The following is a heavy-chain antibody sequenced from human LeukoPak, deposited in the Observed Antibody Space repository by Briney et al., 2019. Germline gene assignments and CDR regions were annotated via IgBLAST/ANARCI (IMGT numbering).Heavy chain of an antibody. D-gene: IGHD3-10*01. CDR3: ARTAMVRALYMDV. CDR2: IKQDGSEK. V-gene: IGHV3-7*01. CDR1: GFTFGSHI. Sequence: GGSLRLSRAASGFTFGSHIMNWVRQAPGKGLEWVANIKQDGSEKYYVDSVKGRFTISRDNAKNSLYLQMNSLRAEDTAVYYCARTAMVRALYMDVWGKGTTVTISS. J-gene: IGHJ6*03.